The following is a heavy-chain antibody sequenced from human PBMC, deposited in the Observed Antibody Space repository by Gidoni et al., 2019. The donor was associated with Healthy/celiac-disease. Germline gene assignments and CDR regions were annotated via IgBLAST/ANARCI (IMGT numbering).Heavy chain of an antibody. CDR2: IYHSGST. J-gene: IGHJ5*02. CDR1: GGSISSGGYS. V-gene: IGHV4-30-2*01. D-gene: IGHD3-3*01. CDR3: ARVAYYDFWSGYWNWFDP. Sequence: QLQLQESGSGLVKPSQTLSLTCAVPGGSISSGGYSWSWIRPPPGKGLEWIGYIYHSGSTYYNPSLKSRVTISVDRSKNQFSPKLSSVTAADTAVYYCARVAYYDFWSGYWNWFDPWGQGTLVTVSS.